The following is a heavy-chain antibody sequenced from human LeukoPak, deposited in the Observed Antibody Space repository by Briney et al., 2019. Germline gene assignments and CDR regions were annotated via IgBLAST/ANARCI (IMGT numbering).Heavy chain of an antibody. D-gene: IGHD6-19*01. CDR1: GFTFSSYA. J-gene: IGHJ4*02. Sequence: VGSLRLSCAASGFTFSSYAMSWVRQSPGKGLVWVSRINSDGRSTSYPDSVKGRFTISRDNAKNPLYLQMNSLRAEDTAVYYCAREYSSGWYFDYWGQGTLVTVS. V-gene: IGHV3-74*01. CDR3: AREYSSGWYFDY. CDR2: INSDGRST.